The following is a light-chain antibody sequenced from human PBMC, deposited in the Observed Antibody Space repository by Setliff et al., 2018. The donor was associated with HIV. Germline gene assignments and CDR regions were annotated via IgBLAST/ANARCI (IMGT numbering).Light chain of an antibody. J-gene: IGLJ1*01. Sequence: QSVLTQPPSASGTPGQRVTISCSGSSSNIGGGYYVHWYQQLPGTAPKLLIYGNSNRPSGVPDRFSGSKSGTSASLAITGLQAEDEADYYCQSYDSSLRVFGTGTKVTVL. CDR1: SSNIGGGYY. CDR2: GNS. CDR3: QSYDSSLRV. V-gene: IGLV1-40*01.